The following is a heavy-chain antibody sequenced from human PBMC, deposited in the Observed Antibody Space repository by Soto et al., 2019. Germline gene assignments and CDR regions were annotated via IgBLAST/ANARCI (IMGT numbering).Heavy chain of an antibody. J-gene: IGHJ4*02. CDR1: GITLSNYP. CDR2: ISGSGDRK. D-gene: IGHD4-17*01. Sequence: EVQLLESGGGLVQPGGSLRLSCAASGITLSNYPMSWVRQATGKGLDWVSGISGSGDRKYYADSAKGRFTISKDISRNSRSLQLDSLGVEDTAVYFCVKDDGGYPSTAPHWGQGTLVTVSS. CDR3: VKDDGGYPSTAPH. V-gene: IGHV3-23*01.